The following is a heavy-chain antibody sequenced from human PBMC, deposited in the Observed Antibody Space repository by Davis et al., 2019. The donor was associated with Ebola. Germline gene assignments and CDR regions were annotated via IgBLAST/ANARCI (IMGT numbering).Heavy chain of an antibody. Sequence: SETLSLTCAAYGGSFSGYYWSWIRQPPGKGLEWLGEINHSGSTNYNPSLKSRVTISVDTSKNQFSLKLSSVTAADTALYYCARGVRYYYGSGRPYYYYGMDVWGQGTTVTVSS. CDR3: ARGVRYYYGSGRPYYYYGMDV. D-gene: IGHD3-10*01. J-gene: IGHJ6*02. CDR1: GGSFSGYY. V-gene: IGHV4-34*01. CDR2: INHSGST.